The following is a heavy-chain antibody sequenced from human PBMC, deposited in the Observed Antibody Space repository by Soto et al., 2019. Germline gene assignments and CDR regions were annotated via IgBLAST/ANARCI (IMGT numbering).Heavy chain of an antibody. Sequence: EASVKVSCKASGYTFTSYDINWVRQATGQGLEWMGWMNPNSGNTGYAQKFQGRVTMTRNTSISTAYMELSSLRSEDTAVYYCARAQGITIFGVAPNYYYYMDVWGKGTTVTVSS. V-gene: IGHV1-8*01. CDR2: MNPNSGNT. J-gene: IGHJ6*03. D-gene: IGHD3-3*01. CDR1: GYTFTSYD. CDR3: ARAQGITIFGVAPNYYYYMDV.